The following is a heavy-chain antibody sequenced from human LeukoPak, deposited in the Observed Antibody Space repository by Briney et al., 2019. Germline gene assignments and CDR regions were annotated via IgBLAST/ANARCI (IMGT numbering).Heavy chain of an antibody. Sequence: SETLSLTCAVYGGSFSGYYWSWNRQPPGKGLEWIGEINHSGSTNYNPSLKSRVTMSVDTSKNQFSLKLSSVTAADTAVYYCAREDFGRVAGVYFDYWGQGTLVTVSS. J-gene: IGHJ4*02. CDR3: AREDFGRVAGVYFDY. CDR1: GGSFSGYY. D-gene: IGHD6-19*01. V-gene: IGHV4-34*01. CDR2: INHSGST.